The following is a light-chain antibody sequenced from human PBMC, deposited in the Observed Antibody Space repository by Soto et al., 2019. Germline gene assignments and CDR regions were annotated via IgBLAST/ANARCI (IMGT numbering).Light chain of an antibody. CDR3: QQSYSTPRT. CDR1: QRVSTY. V-gene: IGKV1-39*01. CDR2: AAS. J-gene: IGKJ2*01. Sequence: DIQMTQSPSSLSASVGDRVTITCRASQRVSTYLNWYQQKPEKAPKLLIYAASSLQSGVPYRFSGSGSGTDFTLTISSLQPEDFATYYCQQSYSTPRTFGQGTKLEIK.